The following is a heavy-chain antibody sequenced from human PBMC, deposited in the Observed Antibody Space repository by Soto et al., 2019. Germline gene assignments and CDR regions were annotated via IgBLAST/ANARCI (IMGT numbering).Heavy chain of an antibody. CDR1: GFTFSSYA. CDR2: ISGSGGST. Sequence: PGGSLRLSCAASGFTFSSYAMRWVRQAPGKRLEWVSSISGSGGSTYYADSVKGRFTISRDNSRNTVYLQMNSLRGDDTALYYCVKNSGWFNTWGQGALVTVSS. V-gene: IGHV3-23*01. CDR3: VKNSGWFNT. J-gene: IGHJ5*02. D-gene: IGHD3-10*01.